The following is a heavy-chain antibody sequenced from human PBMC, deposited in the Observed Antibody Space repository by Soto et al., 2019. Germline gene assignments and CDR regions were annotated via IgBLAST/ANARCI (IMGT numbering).Heavy chain of an antibody. Sequence: WVKVSCKASGGTFSSYAIRWVRQAPGQGLEWVGGIIPIFGTANYAQKFQGRVTITADESTSTAYMELRSLRSEDTAVYYFARDRGVLRFLEWLPLPYYYYGMDVWGQGTTVTGSS. CDR3: ARDRGVLRFLEWLPLPYYYYGMDV. J-gene: IGHJ6*02. CDR2: IIPIFGTA. D-gene: IGHD3-3*01. CDR1: GGTFSSYA. V-gene: IGHV1-69*01.